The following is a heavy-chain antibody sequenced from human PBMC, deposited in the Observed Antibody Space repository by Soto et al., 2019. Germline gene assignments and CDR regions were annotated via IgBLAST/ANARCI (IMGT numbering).Heavy chain of an antibody. V-gene: IGHV1-18*01. CDR3: ARLPLQRNVLRFLEWLLYDY. CDR1: GYTFTSYG. Sequence: ASVKVSCKASGYTFTSYGISWVRQAPGQGLEWMGWISAYNGNTNYAQKLQGRVTMTTDTSTSTAYMELRSLRSDDTAVYYCARLPLQRNVLRFLEWLLYDYWGQGTLVTVSS. J-gene: IGHJ4*02. CDR2: ISAYNGNT. D-gene: IGHD3-3*01.